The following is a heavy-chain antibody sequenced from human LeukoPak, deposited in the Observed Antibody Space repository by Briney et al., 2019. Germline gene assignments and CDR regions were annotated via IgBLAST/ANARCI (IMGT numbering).Heavy chain of an antibody. D-gene: IGHD3/OR15-3a*01. Sequence: GGSLRLSCAASGFTFSSYSMNWVRQAPGKGLEWVSSISSRSSYIYYADSVKGRFTISRDNAKNSLYLQMNSLRADDTAVYFCARRGNTDSWTVLIDYWRQGTLVTVSS. J-gene: IGHJ4*02. CDR2: ISSRSSYI. CDR1: GFTFSSYS. V-gene: IGHV3-21*04. CDR3: ARRGNTDSWTVLIDY.